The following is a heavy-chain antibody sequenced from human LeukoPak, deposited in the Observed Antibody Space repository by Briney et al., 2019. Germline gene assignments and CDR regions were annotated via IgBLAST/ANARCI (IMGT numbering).Heavy chain of an antibody. D-gene: IGHD1-1*01. J-gene: IGHJ4*02. V-gene: IGHV3-23*01. CDR1: SFSFSNYH. CDR3: AKANWVSNADAVW. Sequence: GVSLRLPCAASSFSFSNYHMRCDRQAPARGPMWVSSIRGSGETFYADSVKGRFTLSRDDSRNTVYLQLNNLRVEDTAIYYCAKANWVSNADAVWWGQGTQVTVSS. CDR2: IRGSGET.